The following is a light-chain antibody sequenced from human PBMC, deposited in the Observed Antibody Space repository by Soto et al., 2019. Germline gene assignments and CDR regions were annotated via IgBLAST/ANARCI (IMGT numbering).Light chain of an antibody. CDR2: GAS. CDR1: QSVSSSY. Sequence: EIVLTQSPGTLSLSPGERATLSCRASQSVSSSYLAWYQHKPGQAPRLLIYGASSRATGIPDRFSGSGSGTDFTLTISRLEPEDFAVYYCQQYGSSRTFGQGTKLEFK. J-gene: IGKJ2*01. V-gene: IGKV3-20*01. CDR3: QQYGSSRT.